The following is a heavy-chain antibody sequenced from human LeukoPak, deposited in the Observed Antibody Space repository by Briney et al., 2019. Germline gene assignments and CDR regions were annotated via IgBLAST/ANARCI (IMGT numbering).Heavy chain of an antibody. J-gene: IGHJ4*02. CDR1: GYTFTSYY. CDR2: INHSGGST. CDR3: AREGITGTTYFDY. V-gene: IGHV1-46*01. D-gene: IGHD1-7*01. Sequence: ASVKVACQASGYTFTSYYMHWVRQAPGQGVERMGLINHSGGSTSYAQKFQGRVTMTRDTSTSTVYMELSSLRSEDTAVYYCAREGITGTTYFDYWGQGTLVTVSS.